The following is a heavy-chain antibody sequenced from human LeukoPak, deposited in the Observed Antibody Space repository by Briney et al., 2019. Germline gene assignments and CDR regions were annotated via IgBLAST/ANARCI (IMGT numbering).Heavy chain of an antibody. J-gene: IGHJ6*02. CDR1: GFAFSSYA. D-gene: IGHD1-1*01. CDR3: AKVMPTAQSYPLDV. CDR2: ISGDTGTT. V-gene: IGHV3-23*01. Sequence: GGSLRLSCAASGFAFSSYAMTWVRQAPGKGLEWVSTISGDTGTTYFADSVKGRFTISRDNSKNTLYLQMNSLRAEDTAVYYCAKVMPTAQSYPLDVWGQGTTVTVSS.